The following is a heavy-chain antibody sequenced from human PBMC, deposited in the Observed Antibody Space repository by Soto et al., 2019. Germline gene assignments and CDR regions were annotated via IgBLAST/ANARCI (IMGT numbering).Heavy chain of an antibody. Sequence: GESLKISCKGSGYSFTSYWIGWVRQMPGKGLEWMGIFYPGDSDTRYSPSFQGQVTISADKSISTAYLQWSSLKASDTAMYYCARTPKPWYSSSCYRGYYHYGMDGWGHGTTVTV. CDR3: ARTPKPWYSSSCYRGYYHYGMDG. V-gene: IGHV5-51*01. CDR1: GYSFTSYW. D-gene: IGHD6-13*01. J-gene: IGHJ6*01. CDR2: FYPGDSDT.